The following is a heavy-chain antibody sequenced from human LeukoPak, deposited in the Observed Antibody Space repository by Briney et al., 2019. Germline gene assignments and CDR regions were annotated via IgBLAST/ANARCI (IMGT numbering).Heavy chain of an antibody. Sequence: SETLSLTCAVYGGSLSGYYWSWIRQPPGKGLEWIGEINHSGSTNYNPSLKSRVTISVDTSKNQFSLKLSSVTAADTAVYYCARANKPTAAGTGAIFFYWGQGTLVTVSS. V-gene: IGHV4-34*01. J-gene: IGHJ4*02. CDR2: INHSGST. CDR1: GGSLSGYY. CDR3: ARANKPTAAGTGAIFFY. D-gene: IGHD6-13*01.